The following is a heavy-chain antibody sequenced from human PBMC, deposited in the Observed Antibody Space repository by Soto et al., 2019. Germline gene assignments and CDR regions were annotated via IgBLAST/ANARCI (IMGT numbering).Heavy chain of an antibody. Sequence: QVQLQESGPGLVKPSETLSLTCTVSGGSISSYYWSWIRQPPGKGLEWIGYIYYSGSTNYNPSLKSRVTISVDTSKNQFSLKLSSVTAADTAVYYCARAAIPYYYDSSGYARYYYYGMDVWGQGTTVTVSS. CDR3: ARAAIPYYYDSSGYARYYYYGMDV. J-gene: IGHJ6*02. V-gene: IGHV4-59*01. D-gene: IGHD3-22*01. CDR2: IYYSGST. CDR1: GGSISSYY.